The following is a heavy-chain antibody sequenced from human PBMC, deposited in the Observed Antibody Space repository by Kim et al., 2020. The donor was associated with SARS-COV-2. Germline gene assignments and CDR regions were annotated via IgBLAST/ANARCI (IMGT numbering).Heavy chain of an antibody. CDR3: ARRRVKPPDWFDP. V-gene: IGHV4-39*01. J-gene: IGHJ5*02. CDR1: GGSISSSSYY. CDR2: IYYSGST. Sequence: SETLSLTCTVSGGSISSSSYYWGWIRQPPGKGLEWIGSIYYSGSTYYNPSLKSRVTISVDTSKNQFSLKLSSVTAADTAVYYCARRRVKPPDWFDPWGQGTLVTVSS.